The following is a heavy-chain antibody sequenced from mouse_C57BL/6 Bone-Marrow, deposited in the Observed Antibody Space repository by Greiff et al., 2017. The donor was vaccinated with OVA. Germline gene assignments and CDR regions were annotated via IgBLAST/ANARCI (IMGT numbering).Heavy chain of an antibody. CDR3: ARFWYSFVY. CDR2: IYPRSGNT. J-gene: IGHJ2*01. CDR1: GYTFTSYG. Sequence: VQLQQSGAELARPGASVKLSCKASGYTFTSYGISWVKQSTGQGLEWIGEIYPRSGNTYYNEKFKGKATLTADKSSSTAYMELRILTSADSAVYFCARFWYSFVYWGHGTTLTVSS. V-gene: IGHV1-81*01.